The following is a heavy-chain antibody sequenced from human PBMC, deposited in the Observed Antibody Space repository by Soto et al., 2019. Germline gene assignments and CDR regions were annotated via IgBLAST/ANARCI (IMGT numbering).Heavy chain of an antibody. V-gene: IGHV1-2*04. CDR1: GYTFTGYY. Sequence: ASVKVSCKASGYTFTGYYMHWVRQAPGQGLEWMGWINPNSGGTNYAQKFQGWVTMTRDTSISTAYMELSRLRSDDTAVYYCARDAYYYGSGSRFDYWGQGTLVTVSS. CDR3: ARDAYYYGSGSRFDY. D-gene: IGHD3-10*01. J-gene: IGHJ4*02. CDR2: INPNSGGT.